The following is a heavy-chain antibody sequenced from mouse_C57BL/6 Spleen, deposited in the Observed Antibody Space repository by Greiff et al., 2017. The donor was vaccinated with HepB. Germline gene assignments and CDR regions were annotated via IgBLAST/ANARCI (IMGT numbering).Heavy chain of an antibody. CDR2: IDPNSGGT. V-gene: IGHV1-72*01. D-gene: IGHD1-1*01. J-gene: IGHJ1*03. CDR1: GYTFTSYW. Sequence: VQLQQPGAELVKPGASVKLSCKASGYTFTSYWMHWVKQRPGRGLEWIGRIDPNSGGTKYNEKFKSKATLTVDKTSSTAYMQLSSLTSEDSAVYYCASSYFYCSSHWYFDVWGTGTTVTVSS. CDR3: ASSYFYCSSHWYFDV.